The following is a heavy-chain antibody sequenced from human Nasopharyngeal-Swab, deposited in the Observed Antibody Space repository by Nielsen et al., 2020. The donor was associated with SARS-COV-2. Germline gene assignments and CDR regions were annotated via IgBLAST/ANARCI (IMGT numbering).Heavy chain of an antibody. CDR2: ISAYNGLT. J-gene: IGHJ4*02. V-gene: IGHV1-18*04. D-gene: IGHD6-19*01. Sequence: ASVKVSCKASGYTFSSYGITWVRQAPGQGLEWMGWISAYNGLTDYAQKFQGRVTMTTDTSTSTSYMELSSLTSEDTAVYYCARSPYSSGWYYFDYWGQGTLVTVSS. CDR1: GYTFSSYG. CDR3: ARSPYSSGWYYFDY.